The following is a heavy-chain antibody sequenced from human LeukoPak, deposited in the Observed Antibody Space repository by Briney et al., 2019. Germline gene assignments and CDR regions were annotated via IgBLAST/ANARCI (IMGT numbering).Heavy chain of an antibody. CDR2: IYYSGST. CDR1: GGSISSYY. V-gene: IGHV4-59*12. D-gene: IGHD5-18*01. J-gene: IGHJ6*02. CDR3: ARGSPWIQLWSPNYYGMDV. Sequence: SETLSLTCTVSGGSISSYYWSWIRQPPGKGLEWIGYIYYSGSTNYNPSLKSRVTISVDTSKNQFSLKLSSVTAADTAVYYCARGSPWIQLWSPNYYGMDVWDQGTTVTVSS.